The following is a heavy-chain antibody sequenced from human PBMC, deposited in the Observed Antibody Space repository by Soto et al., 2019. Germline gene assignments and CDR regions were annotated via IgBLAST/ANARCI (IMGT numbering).Heavy chain of an antibody. Sequence: GGSLRLSCAASGFTFSTYAMHWVRQAPGKGLEWVAVISYDGTNKYYADSVRGRFTISRDNSKNTLFLQMNSLRAEDTAVYYCAKDGGGYNYGYDMPDKYYYGMDVWGQGTTVTVSS. CDR2: ISYDGTNK. V-gene: IGHV3-30-3*01. D-gene: IGHD5-18*01. CDR1: GFTFSTYA. CDR3: AKDGGGYNYGYDMPDKYYYGMDV. J-gene: IGHJ6*02.